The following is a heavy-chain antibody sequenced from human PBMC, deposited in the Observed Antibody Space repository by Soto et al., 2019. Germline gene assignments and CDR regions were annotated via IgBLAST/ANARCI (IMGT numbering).Heavy chain of an antibody. V-gene: IGHV2-5*01. CDR3: DHQAEDGQSSTYGMDL. Sequence: SGPTLLSPTHSLRLTLTFACFSLITSGVGVGGIGEPPGKALEWVAIIYWNDDKRYSPSLQSRLTITKETSQNQVVLTMPNLAPVEQATSHCDHQAEDGQSSTYGMDLRGPGTTVT. CDR1: CFSLITSGVG. CDR2: IYWNDDK. D-gene: IGHD6-13*01. J-gene: IGHJ6*01.